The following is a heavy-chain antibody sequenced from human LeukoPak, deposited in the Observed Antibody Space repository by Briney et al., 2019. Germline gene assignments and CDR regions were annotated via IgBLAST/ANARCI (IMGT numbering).Heavy chain of an antibody. CDR3: AHREQLGPLFDY. J-gene: IGHJ4*02. V-gene: IGHV2-5*01. Sequence: SGPTLVKPTQTLTLTCTFSGFSLSTSGVGVGWIRQPPGEALEWLALIYWNDDKRYSPSLKSRLAITKDTSKNQVVLTMTNMDPVDTATYYCAHREQLGPLFDYWGQGTLVTVSS. CDR1: GFSLSTSGVG. CDR2: IYWNDDK. D-gene: IGHD6-13*01.